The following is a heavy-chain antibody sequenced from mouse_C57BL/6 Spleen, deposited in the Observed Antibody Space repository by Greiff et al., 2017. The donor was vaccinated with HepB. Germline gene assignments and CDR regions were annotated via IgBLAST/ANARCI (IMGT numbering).Heavy chain of an antibody. V-gene: IGHV1-55*01. CDR1: GYTFTSYW. Sequence: VQLQQPGAELVKPGASVKMSCKASGYTFTSYWITWVKQRPGQGLEWIGDIYPGSGSTNYNEKFKSKATLTVDTSSSTAYVQLSSLTSEDSAVYYCARSGGYDEAMDYWGQGTSVTVSS. CDR3: ARSGGYDEAMDY. D-gene: IGHD2-2*01. J-gene: IGHJ4*01. CDR2: IYPGSGST.